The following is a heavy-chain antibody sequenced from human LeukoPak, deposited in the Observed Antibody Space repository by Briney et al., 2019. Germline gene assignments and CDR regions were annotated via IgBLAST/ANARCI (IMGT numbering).Heavy chain of an antibody. CDR3: AKDNDFGDLWDYYGLDV. CDR1: GFTFYNFA. Sequence: GGSLRLSCAASGFTFYNFAMNWVRQAPGKGLEWVSVVSDSGVSTYYANSVRGRFTISRDNSMNTLYLQMNSLRAEDTAVYYCAKDNDFGDLWDYYGLDVWGQGTTVTVSS. J-gene: IGHJ6*02. D-gene: IGHD3-10*01. V-gene: IGHV3-23*01. CDR2: VSDSGVST.